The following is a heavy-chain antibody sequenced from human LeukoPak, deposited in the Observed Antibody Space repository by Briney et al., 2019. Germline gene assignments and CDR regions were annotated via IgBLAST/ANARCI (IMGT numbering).Heavy chain of an antibody. CDR1: GFTFSSNA. Sequence: GGSLRLSCAASGFTFSSNAMHWVRQAPGKGLEYVSAISSNGGSTYYANSVKGRFTISRDNSKNTLYLQMGSLRAEDMAVYYCARGHNWNYGYYYYGMDVWGQGTTVTVSS. D-gene: IGHD1-7*01. V-gene: IGHV3-64*01. CDR3: ARGHNWNYGYYYYGMDV. J-gene: IGHJ6*02. CDR2: ISSNGGST.